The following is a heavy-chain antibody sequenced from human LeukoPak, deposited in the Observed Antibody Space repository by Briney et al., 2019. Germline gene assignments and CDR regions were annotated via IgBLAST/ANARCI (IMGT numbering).Heavy chain of an antibody. CDR2: IYHSGGT. J-gene: IGHJ4*02. CDR1: GGSINDAS. CDR3: ARVGTYYRSFDS. V-gene: IGHV4-59*01. Sequence: SETLSLTWTVSGGSINDASWNWIRQPPGQGLEWIGYIYHSGGTNYNPSLKSRVTISLDTSKNKFSLKLSSVTAADTAVYYGARVGTYYRSFDSWGQGTLVTVSS. D-gene: IGHD3-10*01.